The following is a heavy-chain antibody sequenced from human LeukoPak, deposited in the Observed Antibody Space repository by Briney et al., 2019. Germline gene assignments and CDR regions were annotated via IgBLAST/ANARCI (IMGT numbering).Heavy chain of an antibody. D-gene: IGHD1-26*01. Sequence: GGSLTLPCAPSRYLFSSYATHWARKATGKGQEGVSVFYSDGNPYYADSVKGPFTISRGNSKNSLYLQINRLKAQYTAVISCWRDLGGGVWYAFDYWGQGTLVSVSS. CDR1: RYLFSSYA. V-gene: IGHV3-53*01. CDR2: FYSDGNP. CDR3: WRDLGGGVWYAFDY. J-gene: IGHJ4*02.